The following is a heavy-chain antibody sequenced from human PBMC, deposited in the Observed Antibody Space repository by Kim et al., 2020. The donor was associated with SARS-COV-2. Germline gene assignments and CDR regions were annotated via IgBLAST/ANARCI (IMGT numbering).Heavy chain of an antibody. D-gene: IGHD2-21*02. V-gene: IGHV4-30-2*01. Sequence: SETLSLTCAVSGGSISSGGYSWSWIRQPPGKGLEWIGYIYHSGSTYYNPSLKSRVTISVDRSKNQFSLKLSSVTAADTAVYYCARAAYCGGDCSWYFDLWGRGTLVTVSS. CDR3: ARAAYCGGDCSWYFDL. CDR1: GGSISSGGYS. J-gene: IGHJ2*01. CDR2: IYHSGST.